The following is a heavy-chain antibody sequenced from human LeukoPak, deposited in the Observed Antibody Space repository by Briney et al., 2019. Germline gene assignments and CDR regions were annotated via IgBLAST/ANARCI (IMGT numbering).Heavy chain of an antibody. D-gene: IGHD1-26*01. J-gene: IGHJ4*02. CDR1: GYTFTSYG. CDR3: ARGGVGATIFFDY. CDR2: ISAYNGHT. V-gene: IGHV1-18*01. Sequence: ASAKVSCKASGYTFTSYGISWVRQAPGQGLEWMGWISAYNGHTKYAQKFQGRVAMTTDTSTSTAYMELRSLRSDDTAVYYCARGGVGATIFFDYWGQGTLVTVSS.